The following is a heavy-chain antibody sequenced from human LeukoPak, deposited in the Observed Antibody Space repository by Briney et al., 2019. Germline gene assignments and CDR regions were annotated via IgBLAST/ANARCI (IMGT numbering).Heavy chain of an antibody. CDR2: ISSSSSYI. V-gene: IGHV3-21*01. CDR3: AGTFAAAGNPFDY. J-gene: IGHJ4*02. D-gene: IGHD6-13*01. CDR1: GFTFSSYG. Sequence: NPGRSLRLSCAASGFTFSSYGMHWVRQAPGKGLEWVSSISSSSSYIYYADSVKGRFTISRDNAKNSLYLQMNSLRAEDTAVYYCAGTFAAAGNPFDYWGQGTLVTVSS.